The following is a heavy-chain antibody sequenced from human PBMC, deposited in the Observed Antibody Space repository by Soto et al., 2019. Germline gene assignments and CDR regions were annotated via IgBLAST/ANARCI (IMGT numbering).Heavy chain of an antibody. D-gene: IGHD6-19*01. Sequence: GGSLRLSCVASPVTFSYDGMHWVRQAPGKGLEWVAVIWDDGSSVYYANSVNGRFTISRDNSKNTLYLQMNSLGAEDKDVYFCARDTRLAVADEGAFDSWGQGTLVTVSS. V-gene: IGHV3-33*01. CDR3: ARDTRLAVADEGAFDS. CDR1: PVTFSYDG. J-gene: IGHJ4*02. CDR2: IWDDGSSV.